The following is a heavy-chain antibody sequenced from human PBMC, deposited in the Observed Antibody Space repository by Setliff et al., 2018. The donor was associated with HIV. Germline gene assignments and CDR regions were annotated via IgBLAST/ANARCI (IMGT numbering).Heavy chain of an antibody. J-gene: IGHJ4*02. V-gene: IGHV3-48*01. CDR1: GFTFSNAW. Sequence: GGSLRLSCAASGFTFSNAWMSWVRQAPGKGLEWVAYISSDSSPIYYADSVKGRFTISRDNAENSLYLQMNSLRAEDTAVYYCARDQSPTYYYDTSNYHPWFDYWGQGTLVTSPQ. CDR2: ISSDSSPI. D-gene: IGHD3-22*01. CDR3: ARDQSPTYYYDTSNYHPWFDY.